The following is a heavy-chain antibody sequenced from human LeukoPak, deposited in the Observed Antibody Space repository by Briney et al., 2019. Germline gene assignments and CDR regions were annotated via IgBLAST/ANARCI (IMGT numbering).Heavy chain of an antibody. CDR2: IIPIFGTA. J-gene: IGHJ4*02. V-gene: IGHV1-69*13. CDR3: ASSLLWFGETHFDY. CDR1: GGTFSSYA. Sequence: ASVKVSCKASGGTFSSYAISWVRQAPGQGLEWMGGIIPIFGTANYAQKFQGRVTITADESTSTAYMELSSLRSEDTAVYYCASSLLWFGETHFDYWGQGTLVTVSS. D-gene: IGHD3-10*01.